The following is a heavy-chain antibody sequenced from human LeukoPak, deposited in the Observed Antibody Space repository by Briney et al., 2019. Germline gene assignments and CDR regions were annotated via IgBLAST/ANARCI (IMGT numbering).Heavy chain of an antibody. CDR3: ARMDTAMAPFDP. Sequence: SETLSLTCTVSGGSISSGGYYWSWIRQPPGKGLEWIGYIYHSGSTYYNPSLKSRVTISVDRSKNQFSLKLSSVTAADTAVYYCARMDTAMAPFDPWGQGTLVTVSS. CDR2: IYHSGST. J-gene: IGHJ5*02. CDR1: GGSISSGGYY. D-gene: IGHD5-18*01. V-gene: IGHV4-30-2*01.